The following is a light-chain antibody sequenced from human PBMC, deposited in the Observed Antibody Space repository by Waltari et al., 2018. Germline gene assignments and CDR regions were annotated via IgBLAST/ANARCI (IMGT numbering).Light chain of an antibody. CDR2: AAS. Sequence: DIQMTQSPSSLSASVGDRVTITCRASQSIDRYLNWYQHKPLNAPKLLIYAASRLQSGVPSRFSGSGSGTDFTLTITSLQPDDFATYYCQHSYSPPYTFGQGTRLEIK. CDR3: QHSYSPPYT. J-gene: IGKJ2*01. V-gene: IGKV1-39*01. CDR1: QSIDRY.